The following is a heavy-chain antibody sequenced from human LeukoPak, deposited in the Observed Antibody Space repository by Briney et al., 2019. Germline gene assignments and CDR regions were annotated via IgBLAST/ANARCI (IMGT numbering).Heavy chain of an antibody. V-gene: IGHV3-23*01. D-gene: IGHD4-11*01. CDR2: ISGSGVST. CDR3: AKDTGNDAFDI. J-gene: IGHJ3*02. CDR1: GFTFSSYG. Sequence: GGTLRLSCAASGFTFSSYGMSWVRQAPGKGLEWVSGISGSGVSTYYADSVKGRFTISRDNSKNTLYLQMNSLRAEDTAVYYCAKDTGNDAFDIWGQGTMVTVSS.